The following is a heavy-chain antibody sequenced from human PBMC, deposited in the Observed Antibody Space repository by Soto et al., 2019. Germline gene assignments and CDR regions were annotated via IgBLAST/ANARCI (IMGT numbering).Heavy chain of an antibody. D-gene: IGHD3-3*01. CDR3: ARPVPGSGYYFDY. J-gene: IGHJ4*02. CDR2: IYYSGST. V-gene: IGHV4-39*01. CDR1: GGSISSSSYY. Sequence: TSETLSLTCTVSGGSISSSSYYWGWIRQPPGKGLEWIGSIYYSGSTYYNPSLKSRVTISVDTSKNQFSLKLSSVTAADTAVYYCARPVPGSGYYFDYWGQGTLVTVSS.